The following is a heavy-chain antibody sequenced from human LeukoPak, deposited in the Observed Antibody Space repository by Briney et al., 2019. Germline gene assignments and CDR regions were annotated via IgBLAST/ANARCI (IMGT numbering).Heavy chain of an antibody. D-gene: IGHD5-18*01. V-gene: IGHV3-23*01. CDR2: ISGSGGST. CDR1: GFTFSSFA. J-gene: IGHJ6*02. CDR3: AKDKGYSYGSLYYYYGMDV. Sequence: GGSLRLSCAASGFTFSSFAMSWVRQAPGKGLEWVSAISGSGGSTYYADSVKGRFTISRDNSKNTLYLQMNSLRAEDTAVYYCAKDKGYSYGSLYYYYGMDVWGQGTTVTVSS.